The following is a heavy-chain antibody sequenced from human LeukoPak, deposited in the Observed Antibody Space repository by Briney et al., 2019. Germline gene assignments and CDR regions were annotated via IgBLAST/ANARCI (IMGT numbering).Heavy chain of an antibody. Sequence: PSETLSLTCAVSGGSISSGGYSWSWVRQPPGEGLEWVGYIYHSGSTYYNPSLQSRVTISLVRSKNQFSLKLSSMTAADTAVYYCASGNPGYDPDSFDIWGQGTMVTVSS. V-gene: IGHV4-30-2*01. J-gene: IGHJ3*02. CDR1: GGSISSGGYS. CDR3: ASGNPGYDPDSFDI. D-gene: IGHD5-12*01. CDR2: IYHSGST.